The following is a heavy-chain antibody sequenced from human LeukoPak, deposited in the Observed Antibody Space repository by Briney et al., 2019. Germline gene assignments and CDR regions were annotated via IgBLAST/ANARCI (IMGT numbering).Heavy chain of an antibody. CDR3: ARAGSSGWYYFDY. D-gene: IGHD6-19*01. CDR2: INHSGST. V-gene: IGHV4-34*01. Sequence: SETLSLTCAVFGGSFSGYYWSWIRQPPGKGLEWIGEINHSGSTNYNPSLKSRVTISVDTSKNQFSLKLSSVTAADTAVYYCARAGSSGWYYFDYWGQGTLVTVSS. J-gene: IGHJ4*02. CDR1: GGSFSGYY.